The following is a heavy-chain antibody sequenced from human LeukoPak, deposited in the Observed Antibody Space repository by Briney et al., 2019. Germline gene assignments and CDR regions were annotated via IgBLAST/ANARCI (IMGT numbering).Heavy chain of an antibody. CDR2: IYYSGST. D-gene: IGHD4-11*01. CDR1: GGSISSGGYY. Sequence: SETLSLTCTVSGGSISSGGYYWSWIRQHPGKGLEWIGYIYYSGSTYYNPSLKSRVTISVDTSKNQFSLKLSSVTAADTAVYYCARTTVANWFDPWGQGTLVTVSS. J-gene: IGHJ5*02. V-gene: IGHV4-31*03. CDR3: ARTTVANWFDP.